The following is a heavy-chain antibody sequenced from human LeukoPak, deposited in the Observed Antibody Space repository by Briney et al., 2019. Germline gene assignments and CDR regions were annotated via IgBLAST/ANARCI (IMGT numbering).Heavy chain of an antibody. D-gene: IGHD3-3*01. CDR1: GGSISSYY. CDR3: ARDRRAYDFWSGYYQD. CDR2: IYYSGST. V-gene: IGHV4-59*01. Sequence: SETLSLTCTVSGGSISSYYWSWIRQPPGKGLEWIGYIYYSGSTNYNPSLKSRVTISVDTSKSQFSLKLSSVTAADTAVYYCARDRRAYDFWSGYYQDRGQGTLVTVSS. J-gene: IGHJ4*02.